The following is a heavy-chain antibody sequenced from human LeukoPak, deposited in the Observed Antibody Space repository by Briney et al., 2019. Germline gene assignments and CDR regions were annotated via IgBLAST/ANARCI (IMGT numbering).Heavy chain of an antibody. J-gene: IGHJ4*02. CDR1: GFTFSSYW. Sequence: GGSLRLSCAASGFTFSSYWMSWVRQAPGKGLEWVANIKQDGSEKYYVDSVKGRFTISRDNAKNSLYLQMNSLRAEDTAVYYCVRGHRLVVYARYPPRTLWGQGTLVTVSS. V-gene: IGHV3-7*01. CDR2: IKQDGSEK. CDR3: VRGHRLVVYARYPPRTL. D-gene: IGHD2-8*01.